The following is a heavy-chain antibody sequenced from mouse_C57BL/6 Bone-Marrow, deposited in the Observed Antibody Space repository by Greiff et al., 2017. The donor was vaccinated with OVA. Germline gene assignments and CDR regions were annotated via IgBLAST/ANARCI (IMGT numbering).Heavy chain of an antibody. V-gene: IGHV1-55*01. D-gene: IGHD1-1*01. CDR2: IYPGSGST. CDR3: AREDYGSSFGWYFDV. J-gene: IGHJ1*03. CDR1: GYTFTSYW. Sequence: VQLQHPGAELVKPGASVKMSCKASGYTFTSYWITWVKQRPGQGLEWIGDIYPGSGSTNYNEKFKSKATLTVDTSSSTAYMQLSSLTSEDSAVYYCAREDYGSSFGWYFDVWGTGTTVTVSS.